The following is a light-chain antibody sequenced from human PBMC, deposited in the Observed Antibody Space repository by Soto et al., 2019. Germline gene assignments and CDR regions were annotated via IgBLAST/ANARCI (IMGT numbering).Light chain of an antibody. Sequence: QSALTRPPSASGTPGQRVTISCSGSSSNIGSNYVYWYQQLPGTAPKLLIYRNNQRPSGVPDRFSGSKSGTSASLAISGLRSEDEADYYCAAWDDSLSGLFGGGTKLTVL. CDR2: RNN. V-gene: IGLV1-47*01. CDR3: AAWDDSLSGL. J-gene: IGLJ2*01. CDR1: SSNIGSNY.